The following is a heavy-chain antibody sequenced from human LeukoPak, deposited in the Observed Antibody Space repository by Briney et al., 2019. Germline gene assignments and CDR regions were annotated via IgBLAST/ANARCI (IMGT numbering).Heavy chain of an antibody. CDR3: ARGLFGESYDY. Sequence: SETLSLTCAVSGYSISSGYYWGWIRQPPGKGLEWIGSIYHSGSTYYNPSLKSRVTISVDASKNQFSLKLSSVTAADTAVYYCARGLFGESYDYWGQGTLVTVSS. V-gene: IGHV4-38-2*01. CDR2: IYHSGST. CDR1: GYSISSGYY. D-gene: IGHD3-10*02. J-gene: IGHJ4*02.